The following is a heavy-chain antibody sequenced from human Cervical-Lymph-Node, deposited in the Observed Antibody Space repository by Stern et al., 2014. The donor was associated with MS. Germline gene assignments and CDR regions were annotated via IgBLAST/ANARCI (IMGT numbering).Heavy chain of an antibody. D-gene: IGHD1-1*01. CDR1: GGTFNMYV. Sequence: QVQLVESGAEVKKPGSSVKVSCKASGGTFNMYVISWVRQAPGQGLEWMGGIIPRFGVATYARKFQGRVTITADTSTSTSYMELSSLRSEDTDNYYCARDLGSSLDWTGDDLWGRGTLVTVSS. CDR2: IIPRFGVA. J-gene: IGHJ5*02. CDR3: ARDLGSSLDWTGDDL. V-gene: IGHV1-69*17.